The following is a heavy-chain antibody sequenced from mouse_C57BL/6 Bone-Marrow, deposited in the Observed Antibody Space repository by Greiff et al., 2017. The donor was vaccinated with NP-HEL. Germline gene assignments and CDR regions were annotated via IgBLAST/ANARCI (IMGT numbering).Heavy chain of an antibody. J-gene: IGHJ3*01. V-gene: IGHV5-6*01. CDR1: GFTFSSYG. CDR3: ARHGGIY. CDR2: ISSGGSYT. Sequence: EMNVVESGGDLVKPGGSLKLSCAASGFTFSSYGMSWVRQTPDKRLEWVATISSGGSYTYYPDSVKGRFTISRDNAKNTLYLQMSSLKSEDTAMYYCARHGGIYWGQGTLVTVSA.